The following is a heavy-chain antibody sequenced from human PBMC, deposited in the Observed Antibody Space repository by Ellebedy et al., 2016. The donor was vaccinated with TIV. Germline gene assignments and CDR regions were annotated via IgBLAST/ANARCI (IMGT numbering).Heavy chain of an antibody. J-gene: IGHJ4*02. CDR2: IKQDGSEK. Sequence: GESLKIFCAASGFTFSNYWMTWVRQAPGKGLEWVANIKQDGSEKYYVDSVEGRFSISRDNAKKSLYLQMNSLGDEDTSVYYCARDQWLGRAYYFDYWGQGTLVTVSS. V-gene: IGHV3-7*01. D-gene: IGHD6-19*01. CDR3: ARDQWLGRAYYFDY. CDR1: GFTFSNYW.